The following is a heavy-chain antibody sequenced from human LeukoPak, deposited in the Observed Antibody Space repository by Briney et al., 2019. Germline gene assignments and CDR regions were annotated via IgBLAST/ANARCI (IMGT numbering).Heavy chain of an antibody. CDR2: INHSGST. CDR3: ARPKSSSWYYYYYMDV. Sequence: SETLSLTCAVYGGSFSGYYWSWIRQPPGKGLEWIGKINHSGSTNYNPSLKSRVTISVDTSKNQFSLKLSSVTAADTAVYYCARPKSSSWYYYYYMDVWGKGTTVTVSS. V-gene: IGHV4-34*01. CDR1: GGSFSGYY. J-gene: IGHJ6*03. D-gene: IGHD6-13*01.